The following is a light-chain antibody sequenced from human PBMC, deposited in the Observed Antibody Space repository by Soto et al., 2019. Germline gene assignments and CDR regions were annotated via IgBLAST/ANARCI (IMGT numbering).Light chain of an antibody. Sequence: EIVLTQSPATLSLSPGERATLSCRASQSVSSSYLAWYQQKPGQAPRLLIYDAVRRATGIPDRFSGSGSGTDFTLTISRLEPEDFAVYYCHQYGSSLGTFGQGTKVDIK. V-gene: IGKV3-20*01. CDR2: DAV. J-gene: IGKJ2*01. CDR1: QSVSSSY. CDR3: HQYGSSLGT.